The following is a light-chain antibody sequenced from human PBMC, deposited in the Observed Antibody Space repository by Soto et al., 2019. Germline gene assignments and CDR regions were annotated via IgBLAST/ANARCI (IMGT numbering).Light chain of an antibody. V-gene: IGLV1-47*01. CDR3: TAWDVSLSGPV. J-gene: IGLJ2*01. CDR2: SND. Sequence: QSVLTQPPSASGTPGQRVTISCSGNSSNIGTNYVYWYQQLPGTAATLLIYSNDRRPSGVPDRYSCSKSDTSASLAISGLRSEDEADYYCTAWDVSLSGPVFGGGTKLTVL. CDR1: SSNIGTNY.